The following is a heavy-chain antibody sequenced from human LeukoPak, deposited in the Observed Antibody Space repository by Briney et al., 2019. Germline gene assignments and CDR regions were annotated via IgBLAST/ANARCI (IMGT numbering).Heavy chain of an antibody. CDR3: ARGPHYYDSSGYNGAFGY. D-gene: IGHD3-22*01. V-gene: IGHV4-39*07. CDR2: IYYSGST. Sequence: SETLSLTRTVSGGSLSSYYWSWIRQPPGKGLEWIGSIYYSGSTYYNPSLKSRVTISVDTSKNQFSLKLSSVTAADTAVYYCARGPHYYDSSGYNGAFGYWGQGTLVTVSS. J-gene: IGHJ4*02. CDR1: GGSLSSYY.